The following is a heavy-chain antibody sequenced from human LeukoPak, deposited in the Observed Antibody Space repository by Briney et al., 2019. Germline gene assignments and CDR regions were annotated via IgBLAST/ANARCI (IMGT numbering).Heavy chain of an antibody. CDR2: IYYSGTT. V-gene: IGHV4-59*08. CDR3: ARQDGYNLDY. CDR1: GGSISTYY. J-gene: IGHJ4*02. D-gene: IGHD5-24*01. Sequence: SETLSLTCTVSGGSISTYYWSWIRQPPGGGLEWIGYIYYSGTTNFNPSLNSRVTISVDTSRNQFSLKLTSLTAADTAVYYCARQDGYNLDYWGRGTLVTVSS.